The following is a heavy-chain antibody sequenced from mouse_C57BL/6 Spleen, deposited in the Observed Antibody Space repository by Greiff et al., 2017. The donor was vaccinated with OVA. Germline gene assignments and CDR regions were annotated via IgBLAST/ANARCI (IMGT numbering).Heavy chain of an antibody. CDR3: ARTEYGSKNAMDY. CDR2: IDPEDGET. D-gene: IGHD1-1*01. J-gene: IGHJ4*01. Sequence: VQLKQSGAELVKPGASVKLSCTASGFNIKDYYMNWVKQKTEQGLEWIGRIDPEDGETKYAPKFQGKATITADTSSNTAYLQLSSLTSEDTAVYYCARTEYGSKNAMDYWGQGTSVTVSS. CDR1: GFNIKDYY. V-gene: IGHV14-2*01.